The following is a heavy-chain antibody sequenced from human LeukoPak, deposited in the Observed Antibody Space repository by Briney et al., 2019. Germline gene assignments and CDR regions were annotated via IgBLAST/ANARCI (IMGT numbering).Heavy chain of an antibody. J-gene: IGHJ4*02. Sequence: SETLSLTCTVSGGSTSSSSYYWGWIRQPPGKGLEWIGSIYYSGSTYYNPSLKSRVTISVDTSKNQFSLKLSSVTAADTAVYYCARRDVLLWFGESHWGQGTLVTVSS. CDR3: ARRDVLLWFGESH. CDR1: GGSTSSSSYY. CDR2: IYYSGST. D-gene: IGHD3-10*01. V-gene: IGHV4-39*01.